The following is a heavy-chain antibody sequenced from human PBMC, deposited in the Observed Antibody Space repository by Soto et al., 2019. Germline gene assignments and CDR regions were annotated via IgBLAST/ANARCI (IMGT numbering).Heavy chain of an antibody. D-gene: IGHD5-18*01. Sequence: QVQLVQSGAEVKKPGASVKVSCQTSGYNFSAYYFNWVRQAAGQGPEWMGWLNPRNGQTGYVQKFRGRVTMPRDTSIATVYLVLSWLTSADTVIYFCALDVDTSMVDYCAQGTLVNVSS. V-gene: IGHV1-8*01. CDR1: GYNFSAYY. J-gene: IGHJ4*02. CDR2: LNPRNGQT. CDR3: ALDVDTSMVDY.